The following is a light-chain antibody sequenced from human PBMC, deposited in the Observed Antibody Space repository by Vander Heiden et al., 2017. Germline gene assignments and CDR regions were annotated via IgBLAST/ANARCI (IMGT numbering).Light chain of an antibody. CDR1: SLRSYY. CDR3: DSRDSSGNHLEV. CDR2: GKN. J-gene: IGLJ2*01. Sequence: SSELTQDPAVSVALGQTVRITCQGDSLRSYYGSWYQQKPGQAPVLVIYGKNNRPSGIPDRFSGSSSGNTASWTITGAQAEDEADYYCDSRDSSGNHLEVFGGGTKLTVL. V-gene: IGLV3-19*01.